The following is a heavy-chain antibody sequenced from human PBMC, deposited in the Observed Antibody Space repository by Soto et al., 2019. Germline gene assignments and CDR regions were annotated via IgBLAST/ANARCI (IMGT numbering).Heavy chain of an antibody. CDR2: ISWDGGST. J-gene: IGHJ6*02. Sequence: EVQLVESGGVVVQPGGSLRLSCAASGFTFDDYTMHWVRQAPGKGLEWVSLISWDGGSTYYADSVKGRFTISRDNSKNSLYLQMNSLRTEDTALYYCAKGYCSSTSCLHYYYYGMDVWGQGTTVTVS. D-gene: IGHD2-2*01. CDR3: AKGYCSSTSCLHYYYYGMDV. CDR1: GFTFDDYT. V-gene: IGHV3-43*01.